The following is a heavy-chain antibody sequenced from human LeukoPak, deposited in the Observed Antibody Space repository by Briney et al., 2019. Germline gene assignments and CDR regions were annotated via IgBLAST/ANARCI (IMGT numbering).Heavy chain of an antibody. Sequence: PSETLSLTCAVYGGSFSGYYWSWIRQPPGKGLEWIGEINHSGSTNYNPSLKSRVTISVDTSKNQFSLKLSPVTAADTAVYYCARVDITDWFDPWGQGTLVTVSS. CDR1: GGSFSGYY. CDR2: INHSGST. J-gene: IGHJ5*02. CDR3: ARVDITDWFDP. V-gene: IGHV4-34*01. D-gene: IGHD2-2*03.